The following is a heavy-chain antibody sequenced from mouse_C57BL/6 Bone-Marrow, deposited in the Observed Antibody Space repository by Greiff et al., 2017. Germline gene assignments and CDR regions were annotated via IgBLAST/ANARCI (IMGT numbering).Heavy chain of an antibody. V-gene: IGHV1-72*01. D-gene: IGHD1-1*01. CDR1: GYTFTSYW. J-gene: IGHJ4*01. CDR2: IDPNSGGT. CDR3: ARGDFFYYGSSYAMDY. Sequence: VQLQQPGAELVKPGASVKLSCKASGYTFTSYWMHWVKQRPGRGLEWIGRIDPNSGGTKYNEKFKSKATLTVAQPSSTAYMQLRILTSEYSAVYFCARGDFFYYGSSYAMDYWGQGTSVTVSS.